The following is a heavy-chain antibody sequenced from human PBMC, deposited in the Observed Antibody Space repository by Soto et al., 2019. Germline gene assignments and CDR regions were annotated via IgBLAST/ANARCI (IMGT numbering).Heavy chain of an antibody. CDR3: AASDTLRFLEWLNPYYYGMDV. J-gene: IGHJ6*02. CDR1: GFTFTSSA. Sequence: SVKVSCKASGFTFTSSAVHWVRQARGQRLEWIGWIVVGSGNTNYAQKFQERVTITRDMSTSTAYMELSSLRSEDTAVYYCAASDTLRFLEWLNPYYYGMDVWGQGTTVTVSS. V-gene: IGHV1-58*01. D-gene: IGHD3-3*01. CDR2: IVVGSGNT.